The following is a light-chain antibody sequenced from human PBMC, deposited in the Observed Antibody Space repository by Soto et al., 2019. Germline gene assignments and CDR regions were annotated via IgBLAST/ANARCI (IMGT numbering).Light chain of an antibody. Sequence: DIVLTQSPGTLSSSPGERATLSCRAIQSVSSNLAWYQQKPGQAPRLLIYGASTRATGIPARFSGSGSGTEFTLTISSLQSEDFVVYFCQQYNNWPPTWTFGQGTKVDIK. CDR1: QSVSSN. J-gene: IGKJ1*01. CDR3: QQYNNWPPTWT. V-gene: IGKV3-15*01. CDR2: GAS.